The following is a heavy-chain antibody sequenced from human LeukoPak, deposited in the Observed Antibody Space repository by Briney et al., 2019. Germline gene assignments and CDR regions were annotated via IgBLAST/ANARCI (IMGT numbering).Heavy chain of an antibody. D-gene: IGHD2-15*01. V-gene: IGHV3-23*01. J-gene: IGHJ4*02. CDR3: AKWGDIVVVVAATTPADFDY. CDR2: ISGSGGST. CDR1: GFTFSSYA. Sequence: GGSLRLSCAASGFTFSSYAMSWVRQAPGKGLEWVSAISGSGGSTYYADSVKGRFTISRDNSKNTLYLQMNSLRAEDTAVYYCAKWGDIVVVVAATTPADFDYWGQGTLVTVSS.